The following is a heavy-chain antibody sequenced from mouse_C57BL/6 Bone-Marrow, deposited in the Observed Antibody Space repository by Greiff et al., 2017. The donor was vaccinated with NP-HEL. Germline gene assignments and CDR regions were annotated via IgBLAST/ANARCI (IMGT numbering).Heavy chain of an antibody. J-gene: IGHJ4*01. CDR1: GYTFTDYY. CDR3: ASMVTLYYYAMDY. D-gene: IGHD2-3*01. Sequence: VQLQQSGPELVKPGASVKISCKASGYTFTDYYMNWVKQSHGKSLEWIGDINPNNGGTSYNQKFKGKATLTVDKSSSTAYMELRSLTSEDSAVYYCASMVTLYYYAMDYWGQGTSVTVSS. V-gene: IGHV1-26*01. CDR2: INPNNGGT.